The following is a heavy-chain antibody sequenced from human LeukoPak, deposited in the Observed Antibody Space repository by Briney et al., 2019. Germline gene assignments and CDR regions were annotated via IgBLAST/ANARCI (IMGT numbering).Heavy chain of an antibody. CDR2: ISASSDST. D-gene: IGHD3-22*01. CDR1: GFTFSSYA. V-gene: IGHV3-23*01. Sequence: GGSLRLSCAASGFTFSSYAMSWVRQAPGKGLEWVSAISASSDSTYYADSVKGRFTISRDNSKNTLYLQMNSLRAEDTAVYYCAAEGDSSGYYYWGQGTLVTVSS. J-gene: IGHJ4*02. CDR3: AAEGDSSGYYY.